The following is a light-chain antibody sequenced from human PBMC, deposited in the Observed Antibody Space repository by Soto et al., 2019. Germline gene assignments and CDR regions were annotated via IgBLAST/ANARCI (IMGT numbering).Light chain of an antibody. J-gene: IGKJ2*01. CDR2: GAS. V-gene: IGKV1-9*01. Sequence: DIQLTQSPSFLSASVGDRVTITCRASQGISTYLAWYLQRPGKASKLLIYGASTLQSGVPSRFSGSRSVTDITLTLSSLQTKNFGTYHRQQLKSDWYTFGQGTKHEIK. CDR1: QGISTY. CDR3: QQLKSDWYT.